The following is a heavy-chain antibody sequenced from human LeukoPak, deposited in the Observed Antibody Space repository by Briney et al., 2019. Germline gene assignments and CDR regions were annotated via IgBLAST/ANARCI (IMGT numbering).Heavy chain of an antibody. D-gene: IGHD6-13*01. J-gene: IGHJ5*02. Sequence: GGSLRLSCAASGFTFSSYSMNWVRQAPGKGLEWVSSISSSSSYIYYADSVKGRFTISRDNAKNSLYLQMNSLRAEDTAVYYCARDLGIAAVGWFDPWGQGTLVTVSS. CDR2: ISSSSSYI. CDR3: ARDLGIAAVGWFDP. V-gene: IGHV3-21*01. CDR1: GFTFSSYS.